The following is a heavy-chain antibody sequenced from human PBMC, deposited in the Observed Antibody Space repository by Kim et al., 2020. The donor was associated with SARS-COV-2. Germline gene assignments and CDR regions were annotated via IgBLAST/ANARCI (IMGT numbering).Heavy chain of an antibody. CDR2: INHSGST. CDR3: ARGRESHYDSSGYYYDY. Sequence: SETLSLTCAVYGGSFSGYYWSWIRQPPGKGLEWIGEINHSGSTNYNPSLKSRVTISVDTSKNQFSLKLSSVTAADTAVYYCARGRESHYDSSGYYYDYWGQGTLVTVSS. D-gene: IGHD3-22*01. CDR1: GGSFSGYY. V-gene: IGHV4-34*01. J-gene: IGHJ4*02.